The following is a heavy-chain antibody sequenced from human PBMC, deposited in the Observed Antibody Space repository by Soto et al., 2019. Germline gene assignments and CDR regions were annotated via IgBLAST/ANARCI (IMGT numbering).Heavy chain of an antibody. D-gene: IGHD2-2*01. CDR2: ISAYNGNT. CDR1: GYTFTSYG. CDR3: AREIVPAPTHPTDAFDI. J-gene: IGHJ3*02. V-gene: IGHV1-18*04. Sequence: QVQLVQSGAEVKKPGASVKFSCKASGYTFTSYGISWVRQAPGQGLEWMGWISAYNGNTNYAQKLQGRVTMTTDTSTSTAYMELRSLRSDDTAVYYCAREIVPAPTHPTDAFDIWGQGTMVTVSS.